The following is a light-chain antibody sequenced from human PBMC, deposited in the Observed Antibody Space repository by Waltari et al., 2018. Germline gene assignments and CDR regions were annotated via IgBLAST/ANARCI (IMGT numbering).Light chain of an antibody. CDR3: QQYNSFWT. CDR2: DAS. V-gene: IGKV1-5*01. J-gene: IGKJ1*01. Sequence: DIQMTQSPSTLSASVGDRVTIPCLARQSINNWLAWFQQKPWKAPKLLIYDASSLESGVPSRFSGSGSGTEFTLTISSLQPDDFATYYCQQYNSFWTFGQGTKVEIK. CDR1: QSINNW.